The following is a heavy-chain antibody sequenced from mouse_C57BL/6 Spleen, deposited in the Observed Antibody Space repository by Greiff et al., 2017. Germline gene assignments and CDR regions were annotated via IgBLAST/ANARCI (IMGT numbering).Heavy chain of an antibody. V-gene: IGHV1-80*01. Sequence: QVQLKQSGAELVKPGASVKISCKASGYAFSSYWMNWVKQRPGKGLEWIGQIYPGDGDTNYNGKFKGKATLTADKTSSTAYMQLSSLTSEDSAVYFCARDGSPYYAMDYWGQGTSVTVSS. CDR3: ARDGSPYYAMDY. D-gene: IGHD1-1*01. CDR2: IYPGDGDT. CDR1: GYAFSSYW. J-gene: IGHJ4*01.